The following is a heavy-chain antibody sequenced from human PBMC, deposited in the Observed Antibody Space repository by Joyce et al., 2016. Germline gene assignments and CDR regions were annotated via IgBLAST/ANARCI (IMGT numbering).Heavy chain of an antibody. V-gene: IGHV7-4-1*02. D-gene: IGHD3/OR15-3a*01. CDR3: ARKTELANIHGGFDS. Sequence: QVQLVQSGSELKKPGASAKVSCKASGYTFTEYVMNWVRQAPGQGLEGMGWINTNNGNPTYAQGFTGRFVVSVDSSVNTAYLQVNSVKAADSAIYYCARKTELANIHGGFDSWGQGTLVIVSS. CDR2: INTNNGNP. J-gene: IGHJ4*02. CDR1: GYTFTEYV.